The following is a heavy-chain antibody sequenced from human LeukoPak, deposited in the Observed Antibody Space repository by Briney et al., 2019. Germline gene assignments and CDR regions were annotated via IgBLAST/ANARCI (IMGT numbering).Heavy chain of an antibody. J-gene: IGHJ4*02. D-gene: IGHD5-12*01. Sequence: PSETLSLTCTVSGGSISSYYWSWIRQPAGKGLEWIGRIYTSGSTNYNPSLKSRVTMSVDTSKNQFSLKLSSVTAADTAVYYCARQKCSGYDRYFDYWGQGTLVTVSS. V-gene: IGHV4-4*07. CDR1: GGSISSYY. CDR3: ARQKCSGYDRYFDY. CDR2: IYTSGST.